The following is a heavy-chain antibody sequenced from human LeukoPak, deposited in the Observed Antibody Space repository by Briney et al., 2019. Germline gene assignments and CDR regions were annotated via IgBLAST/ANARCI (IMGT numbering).Heavy chain of an antibody. CDR3: AREGGSYNDY. V-gene: IGHV1-46*01. CDR1: GFVFTSYG. CDR2: INPSGGST. Sequence: ASVKVSCKASGFVFTSYGFTWVRQAPGQGLEWMGIINPSGGSTSYAQKFQGRVTMTRDTSTSTVYMELSSLRSEDTAVYYCAREGGSYNDYWGQGTLVTVSS. J-gene: IGHJ4*02. D-gene: IGHD1-26*01.